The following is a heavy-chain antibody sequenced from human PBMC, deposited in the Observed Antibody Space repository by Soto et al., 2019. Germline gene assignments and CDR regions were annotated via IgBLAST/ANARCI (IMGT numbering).Heavy chain of an antibody. Sequence: PGGSLRLSCTASGFTFSDYYMSWVRQAPGKGLEWVSYISGSGTSIYYADSVKGRFTISRDNAKNSVYLQMNSLRAEDTAVYYCAREGLPSGYYPNWGRGTLVTVSS. V-gene: IGHV3-11*01. CDR1: GFTFSDYY. J-gene: IGHJ4*02. CDR3: AREGLPSGYYPN. CDR2: ISGSGTSI. D-gene: IGHD1-26*01.